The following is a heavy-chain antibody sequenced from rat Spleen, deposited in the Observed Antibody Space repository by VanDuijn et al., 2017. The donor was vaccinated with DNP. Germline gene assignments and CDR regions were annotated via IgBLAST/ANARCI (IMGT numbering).Heavy chain of an antibody. CDR1: GYTFTSYY. D-gene: IGHD1-4*01. CDR3: ARRRLPYWYFDF. V-gene: IGHV1-43*01. Sequence: QVQLQQSGAELAKPGSSVKISCEAYGYTFTSYYISWIKQTSGQGIEYIGYINTGSGGTNYNEKFKGTATLTVDKSSSTAFMQLSSLTPDDSAVYYCARRRLPYWYFDFWGPGTMVTVSS. J-gene: IGHJ1*01. CDR2: INTGSGGT.